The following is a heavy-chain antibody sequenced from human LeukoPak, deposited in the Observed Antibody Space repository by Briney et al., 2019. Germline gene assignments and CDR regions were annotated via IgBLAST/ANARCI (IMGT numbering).Heavy chain of an antibody. CDR3: ARRRRQDDYGDYEDY. CDR1: GYTFTSYG. CDR2: ISAYIGNT. D-gene: IGHD4-17*01. V-gene: IGHV1-18*04. Sequence: ASVKVSCKASGYTFTSYGISWVRQAPGQGLEWMGWISAYIGNTNYAQKLQGRVTMTTDTSTSTAYMELRSLRSDDTAVYYCARRRRQDDYGDYEDYWGQGTLVTVSS. J-gene: IGHJ4*02.